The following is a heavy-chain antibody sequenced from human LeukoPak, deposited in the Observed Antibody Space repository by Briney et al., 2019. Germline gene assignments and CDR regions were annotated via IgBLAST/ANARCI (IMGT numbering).Heavy chain of an antibody. CDR2: ISGSGGST. Sequence: GGSLRLSCAASGFTFSSYAMSWVRQAPGKGLEWVSAISGSGGSTYYADSVKGRFTISRDNSKNTLYLQMNSLRAEDTAVYYCAKDRAGYDSSGPDAFDIWGQGTMVTVSS. V-gene: IGHV3-23*01. J-gene: IGHJ3*02. D-gene: IGHD3-22*01. CDR3: AKDRAGYDSSGPDAFDI. CDR1: GFTFSSYA.